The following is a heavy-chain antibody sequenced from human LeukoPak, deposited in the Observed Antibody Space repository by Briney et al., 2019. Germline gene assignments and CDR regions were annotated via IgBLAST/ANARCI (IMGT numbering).Heavy chain of an antibody. Sequence: SETLSLTCTVSGGSISGYYWIWIRQPPGKGLEWIAYIHYSGTTNVNPSLKSRVSISVDTSKNQFSLLLSSVTAADTAVYYCAREPRGNYGLDWFDPWGQGTLVTVSS. CDR2: IHYSGTT. V-gene: IGHV4-59*12. J-gene: IGHJ5*02. CDR1: GGSISGYY. D-gene: IGHD4-11*01. CDR3: AREPRGNYGLDWFDP.